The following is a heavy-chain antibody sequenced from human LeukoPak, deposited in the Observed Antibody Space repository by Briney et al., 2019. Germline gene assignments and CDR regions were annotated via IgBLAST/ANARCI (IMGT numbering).Heavy chain of an antibody. D-gene: IGHD2-2*01. CDR2: IYYSGST. CDR1: GCSINSGGYY. V-gene: IGHV4-31*03. CDR3: ARVHRIVVVPAHMSWFDR. J-gene: IGHJ5*02. Sequence: PSETLSLTCTVSGCSINSGGYYWSWIRQHPGKGLEWIGYIYYSGSTYYNPSLKSRVRLSVDTSKNAFSLKLSSVTAGDTAVYYCARVHRIVVVPAHMSWFDRSGQGRLVTVSS.